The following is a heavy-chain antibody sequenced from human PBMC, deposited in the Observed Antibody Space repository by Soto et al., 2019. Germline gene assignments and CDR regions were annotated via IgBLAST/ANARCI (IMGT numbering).Heavy chain of an antibody. CDR1: GFTFTSSA. V-gene: IGHV1-58*01. J-gene: IGHJ4*02. CDR3: AAVYTYYYDSSGYSDY. CDR2: IVVGSGNT. D-gene: IGHD3-22*01. Sequence: SVKVSCKASGFTFTSSAVQWVRQARGQRLEWIGWIVVGSGNTNYAQKLQERVTITRDMSTSTAYMELSSLRSEDTAVYYCAAVYTYYYDSSGYSDYWGQGTLVTVSS.